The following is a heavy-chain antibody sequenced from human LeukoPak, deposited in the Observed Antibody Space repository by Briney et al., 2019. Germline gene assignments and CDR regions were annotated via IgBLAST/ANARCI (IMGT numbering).Heavy chain of an antibody. CDR1: GGSFSGYY. V-gene: IGHV4-34*01. CDR2: INHSGST. Sequence: SETLSLTCAVYGGSFSGYYWSWIRQPPGKGLEWIGEINHSGSTNYNPSLKSRVTISVDRSKNQFSLKLSSVTAADTAVYYCARRGYSGSYYYFDYWGQGTLVTVSS. J-gene: IGHJ4*02. CDR3: ARRGYSGSYYYFDY. D-gene: IGHD1-26*01.